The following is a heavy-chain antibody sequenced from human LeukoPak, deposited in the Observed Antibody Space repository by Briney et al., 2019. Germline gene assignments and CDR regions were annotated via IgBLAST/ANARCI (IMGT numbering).Heavy chain of an antibody. CDR3: ARAVVVVTAPIPHYFDY. D-gene: IGHD2-21*02. J-gene: IGHJ4*02. CDR2: INHSGST. Sequence: SETLSLTCAVYGGSFSGYYWSWIRQPPGKGLEWIGEINHSGSTNYNPSLKSRVTISVDTSKNQFSLKLSSVTAADTAVYYCARAVVVVTAPIPHYFDYWGQGTLVTVSS. CDR1: GGSFSGYY. V-gene: IGHV4-34*01.